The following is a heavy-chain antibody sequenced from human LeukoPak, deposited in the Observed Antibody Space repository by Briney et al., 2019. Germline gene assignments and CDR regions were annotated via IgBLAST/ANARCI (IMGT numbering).Heavy chain of an antibody. J-gene: IGHJ5*02. CDR3: ARGIRYHYDSSGYYRTDRFDP. D-gene: IGHD3-22*01. Sequence: PSETLSLTCTVSGGSISSYYWSWIRQPPGKGLEWIGYIYYSGSTNYNPSLKSRVTISVDTSKNQFSLKLSSVTAADTAVYYCARGIRYHYDSSGYYRTDRFDPWGQGTLVTVSS. V-gene: IGHV4-59*01. CDR2: IYYSGST. CDR1: GGSISSYY.